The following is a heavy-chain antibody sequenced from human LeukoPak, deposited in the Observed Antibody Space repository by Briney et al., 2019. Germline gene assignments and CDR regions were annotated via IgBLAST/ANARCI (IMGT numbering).Heavy chain of an antibody. Sequence: GGSPRLSCAAFGFTFRNHAMNWVRQTPGKGLEWVSTISGRDHTTYYADSVKGRFTISRDNSKNTLYLQMNSLRAEDTAVYYCAKGGGFGDYGSYYFDHWGQGTLVTVSS. CDR2: ISGRDHTT. CDR3: AKGGGFGDYGSYYFDH. CDR1: GFTFRNHA. V-gene: IGHV3-23*01. D-gene: IGHD4-17*01. J-gene: IGHJ4*02.